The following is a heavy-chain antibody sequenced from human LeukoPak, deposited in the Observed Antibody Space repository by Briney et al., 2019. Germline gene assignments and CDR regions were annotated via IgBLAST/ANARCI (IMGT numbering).Heavy chain of an antibody. J-gene: IGHJ5*02. CDR2: IYYSGST. CDR1: GGSISSSSYY. V-gene: IGHV4-39*07. Sequence: SETLSLTCTVSGGSISSSSYYWGWIRQPPGKGLEWIGSIYYSGSTYYNPSLKSRVTISVDTSKNQFSLKLSSVTAADTAVYYCARDRTAAADPNWFDPWGQGTLVTVSS. D-gene: IGHD6-13*01. CDR3: ARDRTAAADPNWFDP.